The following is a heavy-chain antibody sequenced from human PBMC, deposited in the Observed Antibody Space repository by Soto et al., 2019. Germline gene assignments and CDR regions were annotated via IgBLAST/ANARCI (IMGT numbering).Heavy chain of an antibody. CDR2: ISGSGGST. D-gene: IGHD3-22*01. J-gene: IGHJ4*02. V-gene: IGHV3-23*01. CDR3: AKFDYYDSSGPDY. CDR1: GFTFSSYA. Sequence: PGGSLRLSCAASGFTFSSYAMSWVRQAPGKGLEWVSAISGSGGSTYYADSVKGRFTISRDNPKNTLYLQMNSLRAEDTAVYYCAKFDYYDSSGPDYWGQGTLVTVSS.